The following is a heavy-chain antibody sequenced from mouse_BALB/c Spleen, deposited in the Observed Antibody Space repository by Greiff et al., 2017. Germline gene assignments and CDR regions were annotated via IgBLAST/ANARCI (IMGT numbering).Heavy chain of an antibody. Sequence: EVKVVESGGGLVQPGGSRKLSCAASGFTFSDYGMAWVRQAPGKGPEWVAFISNLAYSIYYADTVTGRFTISRENAKNTLYLEMSSLRSEDTAMYNCRRGGKKGQSYFDYWGQGTTLTVSS. CDR1: GFTFSDYG. J-gene: IGHJ2*01. CDR3: RRGGKKGQSYFDY. V-gene: IGHV5-15*02. CDR2: ISNLAYSI. D-gene: IGHD3-3*01.